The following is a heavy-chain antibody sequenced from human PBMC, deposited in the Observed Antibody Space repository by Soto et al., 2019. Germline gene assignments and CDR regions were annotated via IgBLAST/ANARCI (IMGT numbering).Heavy chain of an antibody. CDR2: INPIASST. Sequence: QGQLVQSGAEVKKHGASVKVSCKASGYTFTNYYMHWVRQAPGQGIEWMGIINPIASSTTYAQKFQVRLTMTRDKSPSTVYMEVSSLRTEDTAVYHFARAKTSSGCLDNWGPGTLVTFSS. J-gene: IGHJ4*02. CDR1: GYTFTNYY. CDR3: ARAKTSSGCLDN. D-gene: IGHD6-19*01. V-gene: IGHV1-46*01.